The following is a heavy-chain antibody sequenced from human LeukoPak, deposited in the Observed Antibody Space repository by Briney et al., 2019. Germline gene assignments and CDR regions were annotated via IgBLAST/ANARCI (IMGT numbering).Heavy chain of an antibody. CDR1: GGSIISSDYH. V-gene: IGHV4-39*01. CDR3: ARGRVGATSSDFDY. J-gene: IGHJ4*02. CDR2: ISYSGNT. D-gene: IGHD1-26*01. Sequence: SETLSLTCTVSGGSIISSDYHWGWVRQPPGKGLEWIGTISYSGNTDYNPSLRSRVTISVDTSNNQFSLKLSSVTAADTAVYYCARGRVGATSSDFDYWGQGTLVTVSS.